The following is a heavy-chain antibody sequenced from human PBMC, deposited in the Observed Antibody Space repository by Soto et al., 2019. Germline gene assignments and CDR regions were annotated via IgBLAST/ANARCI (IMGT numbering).Heavy chain of an antibody. Sequence: QVQLLQSGAEVKKPGSSVRVSCEASGGSFRTYSISWVRQALGQGLEWMGEIIPIFGTVNYAQKFQGRVTITADEPTTTVYMDLRSLRSEDTAVYYCAKGAVAGTPTSYYYYGMDVWGQGTTVTVSS. D-gene: IGHD6-19*01. CDR2: IIPIFGTV. V-gene: IGHV1-69*12. J-gene: IGHJ6*02. CDR3: AKGAVAGTPTSYYYYGMDV. CDR1: GGSFRTYS.